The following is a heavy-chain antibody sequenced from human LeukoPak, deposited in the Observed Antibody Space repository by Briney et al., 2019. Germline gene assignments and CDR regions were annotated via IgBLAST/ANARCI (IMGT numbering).Heavy chain of an antibody. Sequence: ASVKVSCKASGGTFSSYAISWVRQAPGQGLEWMGRIIPIFGIANYAQKFQGRVTITADKSTSTAYMELSSLRSEDTAVYYCARALDIVVVPAAYNWFDPWGQGTLVTVSS. CDR1: GGTFSSYA. D-gene: IGHD2-2*03. J-gene: IGHJ5*02. V-gene: IGHV1-69*04. CDR3: ARALDIVVVPAAYNWFDP. CDR2: IIPIFGIA.